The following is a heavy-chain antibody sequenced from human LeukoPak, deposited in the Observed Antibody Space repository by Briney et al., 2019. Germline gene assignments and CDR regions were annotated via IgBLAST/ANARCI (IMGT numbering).Heavy chain of an antibody. D-gene: IGHD3-22*01. CDR1: GYTFTGYY. CDR2: INPNSGGT. J-gene: IGHJ4*02. V-gene: IGHV1-2*02. Sequence: ASVKVSCKASGYTFTGYYMHCVRQAPGQGLEWMGWINPNSGGTNYAQKLQGRVTMTTDTSTSTAYMELRSLRSDDTAVYYCARSGSSGYFDYWGQGTLVTVSS. CDR3: ARSGSSGYFDY.